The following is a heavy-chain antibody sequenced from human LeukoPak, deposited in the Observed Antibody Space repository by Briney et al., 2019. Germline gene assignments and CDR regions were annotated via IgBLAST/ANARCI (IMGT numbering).Heavy chain of an antibody. CDR1: GGSISSSSYY. Sequence: SETLSLTCTVSGGSISSSSYYWGWIRQPPGKGLEWIGSIYYSGSTYYNPSLKSRVTISVDTSKNQFSLKLSSVTAADTAVYYCARDIKADESHDYGDSGGFDAFDIWGQGTMVTVSS. V-gene: IGHV4-39*07. D-gene: IGHD4-17*01. CDR3: ARDIKADESHDYGDSGGFDAFDI. CDR2: IYYSGST. J-gene: IGHJ3*02.